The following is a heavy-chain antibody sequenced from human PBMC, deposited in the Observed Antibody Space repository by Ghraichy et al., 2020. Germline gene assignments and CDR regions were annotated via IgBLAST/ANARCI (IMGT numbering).Heavy chain of an antibody. Sequence: SETLSLTCIVSGGSISSYYWSWIRQPPGKGLEWIGYIYYSGSTNYNPSLKSRVTISVDTSKNQFSLRLSSVTAADTAVYYCAREHRPPYYYDSRGAFDIWGQGTMVTVSS. CDR3: AREHRPPYYYDSRGAFDI. D-gene: IGHD3-22*01. CDR2: IYYSGST. CDR1: GGSISSYY. J-gene: IGHJ3*02. V-gene: IGHV4-59*01.